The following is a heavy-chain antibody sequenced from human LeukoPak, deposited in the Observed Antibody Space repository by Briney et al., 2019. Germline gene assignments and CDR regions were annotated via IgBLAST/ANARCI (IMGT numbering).Heavy chain of an antibody. J-gene: IGHJ4*02. CDR2: IRQDGSAQ. V-gene: IGHV3-7*01. CDR1: GFTFSSYN. Sequence: GGSLKLSCAASGFTFSSYNMHWVRQAPGKGLEWVANIRQDGSAQYYVDSVKGRFTISRDNAKNSLYLQINSVRAEDTAVYYCARDWASTGKVFDYWGQGTLVTVSS. CDR3: ARDWASTGKVFDY. D-gene: IGHD6-13*01.